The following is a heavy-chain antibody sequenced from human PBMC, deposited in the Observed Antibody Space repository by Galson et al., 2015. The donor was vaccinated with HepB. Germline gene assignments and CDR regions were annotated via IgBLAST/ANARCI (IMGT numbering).Heavy chain of an antibody. CDR1: GFTFSSYG. Sequence: SLRLSCAASGFTFSSYGMHWVRQAPGKGLEWVAVISYDGSNKYYADSVKGRFTISRDNSKNTLYLQMNSLRAEDTAVYYCAKDREIFGVVIIPQPIDYWGQGTLVTVSS. V-gene: IGHV3-30*18. J-gene: IGHJ4*02. CDR2: ISYDGSNK. D-gene: IGHD3-3*01. CDR3: AKDREIFGVVIIPQPIDY.